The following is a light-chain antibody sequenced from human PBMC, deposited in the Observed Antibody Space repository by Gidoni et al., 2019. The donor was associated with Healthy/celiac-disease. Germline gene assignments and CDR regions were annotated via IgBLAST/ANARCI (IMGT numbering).Light chain of an antibody. Sequence: AIRMTQSPSSFSASTGDRVTITCRASQGSSSYLAWYQQKPGKAPKLLIYAASTLQSGVPSRFSGSGAGTDFTLTISCLQSEDFATYYCQQDYSYPLTFGQXTKLEIK. CDR3: QQDYSYPLT. V-gene: IGKV1-8*01. J-gene: IGKJ2*01. CDR2: AAS. CDR1: QGSSSY.